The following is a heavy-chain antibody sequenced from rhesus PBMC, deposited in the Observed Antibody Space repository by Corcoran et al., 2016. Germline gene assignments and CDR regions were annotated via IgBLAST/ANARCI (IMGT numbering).Heavy chain of an antibody. J-gene: IGHJ4*01. CDR3: ASSPPGWGDYYGDCDY. CDR1: GGSISSSY. V-gene: IGHV4-169*02. D-gene: IGHD3-34*01. CDR2: IYGSGSST. Sequence: QLQLQESGPGLVKPSETLSVTCAVSGGSISSSYWSWIRQAPGKGLEWIGYIYGSGSSTNYNPSLKRRVTLSVDTSKSQLSLMRSSVTGADTAVYYCASSPPGWGDYYGDCDYWGQGVLVTVSS.